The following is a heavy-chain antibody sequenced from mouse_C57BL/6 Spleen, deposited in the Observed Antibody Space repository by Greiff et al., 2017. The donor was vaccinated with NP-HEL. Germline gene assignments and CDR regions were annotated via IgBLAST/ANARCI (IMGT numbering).Heavy chain of an antibody. CDR3: ARDRNWDGGFAY. J-gene: IGHJ3*01. D-gene: IGHD4-1*01. CDR1: GYSITSGYY. Sequence: VQLKESGPGLVKPSQSLSLTCSVTGYSITSGYYWNWIRQFPGNKLEWMGYISYDGSNNYNPSLKNRISITRDTSKNQFFLKLNSVTTEDTATYYCARDRNWDGGFAYWGQGTLVTVSA. V-gene: IGHV3-6*01. CDR2: ISYDGSN.